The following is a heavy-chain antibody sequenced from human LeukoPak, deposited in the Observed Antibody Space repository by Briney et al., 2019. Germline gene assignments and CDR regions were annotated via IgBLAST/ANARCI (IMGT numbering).Heavy chain of an antibody. J-gene: IGHJ4*02. Sequence: PSETLSLTCAVYGGSFSGHYWSWIRQPPGKGLEWIGEINHSGSTNYNPSLKSRVTISVDTSKNQFSLKLSSVTAADTAVYHCARGWVYDFWSGLPTTFDYWGQGTLVTVSS. V-gene: IGHV4-34*01. CDR3: ARGWVYDFWSGLPTTFDY. CDR1: GGSFSGHY. CDR2: INHSGST. D-gene: IGHD3-3*01.